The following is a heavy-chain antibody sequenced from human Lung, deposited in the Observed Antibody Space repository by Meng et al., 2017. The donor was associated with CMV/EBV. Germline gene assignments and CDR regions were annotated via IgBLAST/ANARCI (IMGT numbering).Heavy chain of an antibody. Sequence: ESLKISCTVSGGSISSYYWSWIRQPPGKGLEWIGYIYYSGSTNYNPSLKSRVTISVDTSKNQFSLKLSSVTAADTAVYYCARNSPAAPHYYYYGMDVWGQGTXVTVSS. D-gene: IGHD2-2*01. CDR1: GGSISSYY. J-gene: IGHJ6*02. CDR2: IYYSGST. V-gene: IGHV4-59*01. CDR3: ARNSPAAPHYYYYGMDV.